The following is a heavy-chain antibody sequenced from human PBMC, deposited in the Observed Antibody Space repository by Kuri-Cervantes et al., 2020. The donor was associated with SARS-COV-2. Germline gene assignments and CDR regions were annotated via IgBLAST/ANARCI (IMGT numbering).Heavy chain of an antibody. CDR1: GGTFSSYA. V-gene: IGHV1-69*06. J-gene: IGHJ4*02. Sequence: SVKVSCKASGGTFSSYAISWVRQAPGQGPEWMGGIIPIFGTANYAQKFQGRVAITADKSTSTAYMELSSLRSEDTAVYYCARVEVGYSSSPRGAEYYFDYWGQGTLATVSS. CDR3: ARVEVGYSSSPRGAEYYFDY. CDR2: IIPIFGTA. D-gene: IGHD6-6*01.